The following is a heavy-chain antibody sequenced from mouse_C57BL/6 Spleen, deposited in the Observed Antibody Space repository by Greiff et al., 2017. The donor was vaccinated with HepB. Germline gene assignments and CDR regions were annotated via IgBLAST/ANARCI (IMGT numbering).Heavy chain of an antibody. D-gene: IGHD2-4*01. CDR3: ARWGITTRAYYAMDY. CDR2: IYPGDGDT. CDR1: GYAFSSYW. J-gene: IGHJ4*01. Sequence: QVQLKESGAELVKPGASVKISCKASGYAFSSYWMNWVKQRPGKGLEWIGQIYPGDGDTNYNGKFKGKATLTADKSSSTAYMQLSSLTSEDSAVYFCARWGITTRAYYAMDYWGQGTSVTVSS. V-gene: IGHV1-80*01.